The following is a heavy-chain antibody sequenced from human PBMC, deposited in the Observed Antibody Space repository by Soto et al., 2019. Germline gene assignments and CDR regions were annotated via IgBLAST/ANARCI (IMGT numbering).Heavy chain of an antibody. D-gene: IGHD3-22*01. CDR3: AKKKGPDYYDSSGPLDY. J-gene: IGHJ4*02. V-gene: IGHV3-30-3*02. Sequence: GGSLRLSCAASGFTFSSYAMHWVRQAPGKGLEWVAVISYDGSNKYYADSVKGRFTISRDNSKNTLYLQMNSLRAEDTAVYYCAKKKGPDYYDSSGPLDYWGQGTLVTVSS. CDR1: GFTFSSYA. CDR2: ISYDGSNK.